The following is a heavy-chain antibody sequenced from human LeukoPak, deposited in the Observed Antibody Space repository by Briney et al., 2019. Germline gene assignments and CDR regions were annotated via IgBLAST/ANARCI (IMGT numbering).Heavy chain of an antibody. J-gene: IGHJ5*02. CDR1: GGSVSSGSYY. CDR2: IYYSGST. CDR3: ARGSFSYYDFWSGYKTPYNWFDP. V-gene: IGHV4-61*01. D-gene: IGHD3-3*01. Sequence: RSSETLSLTCTVSGGSVSSGSYYWSWIRQPPGKGLEWIGYIYYSGSTNYNPSLKCRVTISVDTSKNQFSLKLSSVTAADTAVYYCARGSFSYYDFWSGYKTPYNWFDPWGQGTLVTVSS.